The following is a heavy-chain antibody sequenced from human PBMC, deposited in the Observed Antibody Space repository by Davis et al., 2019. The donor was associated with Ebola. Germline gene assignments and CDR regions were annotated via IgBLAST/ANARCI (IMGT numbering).Heavy chain of an antibody. CDR3: ATGPGIMTAAMDY. Sequence: SVKVSCKASGGTFSSYAISWVRQAPGQGLEWMGGIIPMFGTSKYEEKFQNRVTITADESTSTAYMELSSLRSDDTAVYYCATGPGIMTAAMDYWGQGTLVTVSS. CDR1: GGTFSSYA. V-gene: IGHV1-69*13. J-gene: IGHJ4*02. CDR2: IIPMFGTS. D-gene: IGHD2-2*01.